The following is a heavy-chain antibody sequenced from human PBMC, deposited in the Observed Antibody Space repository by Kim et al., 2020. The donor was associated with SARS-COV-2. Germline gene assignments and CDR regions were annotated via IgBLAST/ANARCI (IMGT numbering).Heavy chain of an antibody. CDR3: ARLGMVRGVMYYYYGMDV. CDR1: GGSFSGYY. Sequence: SETLSLTCAVYGGSFSGYYWSWIRQPPGKGLEWIGEINHSGSTNYNPSLKSRVTISVDTSKNQFSLKLSSVTAADTAVYYCARLGMVRGVMYYYYGMDVWGQGTTVTVSS. D-gene: IGHD3-10*01. J-gene: IGHJ6*02. CDR2: INHSGST. V-gene: IGHV4-34*01.